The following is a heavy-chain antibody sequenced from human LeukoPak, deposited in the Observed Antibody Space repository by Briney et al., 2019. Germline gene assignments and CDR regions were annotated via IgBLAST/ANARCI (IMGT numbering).Heavy chain of an antibody. CDR3: ARADSSGWYANYFDY. CDR1: GGSVSSGSYY. Sequence: SETLSLTCTVSGGSVSSGSYYWSWIRQPPGKGLEWIGYIYYSGSTNYNPSLKSRVTISVDTSKNQFSLKLSSATAADTAVYYCARADSSGWYANYFDYWGQGTLVTVSS. CDR2: IYYSGST. V-gene: IGHV4-61*01. J-gene: IGHJ4*02. D-gene: IGHD6-19*01.